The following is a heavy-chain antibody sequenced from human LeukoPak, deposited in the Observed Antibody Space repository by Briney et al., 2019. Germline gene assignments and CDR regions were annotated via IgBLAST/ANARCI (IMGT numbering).Heavy chain of an antibody. V-gene: IGHV3-30*18. CDR3: AKASWRGYSYGSDSY. J-gene: IGHJ4*02. CDR2: ISYDGSNK. CDR1: GFTFSSYG. Sequence: PGGSLRLSCAASGFTFSSYGMHWVRQAPGKGLEWVAVISYDGSNKYYADSVKGRFTISRDNSKNTLYLQMNSLRAEDTAVYYCAKASWRGYSYGSDSYWGQGTLVTVSS. D-gene: IGHD5-18*01.